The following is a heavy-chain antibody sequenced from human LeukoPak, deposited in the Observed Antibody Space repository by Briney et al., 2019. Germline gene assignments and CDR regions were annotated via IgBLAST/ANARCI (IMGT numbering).Heavy chain of an antibody. J-gene: IGHJ6*02. D-gene: IGHD3-3*01. CDR1: GYTFTGYY. CDR2: INPNSGGT. V-gene: IGHV1-2*04. CDR3: ARDTRPIRFLEWKHYYYGMDV. Sequence: ASVKASCKASGYTFTGYYMHWVRQAPGQGLEWMGWINPNSGGTNYAQKFQGWVTMTRDTSISTAYMELSRLRSDDTAVYYCARDTRPIRFLEWKHYYYGMDVWGQGTTVTVSS.